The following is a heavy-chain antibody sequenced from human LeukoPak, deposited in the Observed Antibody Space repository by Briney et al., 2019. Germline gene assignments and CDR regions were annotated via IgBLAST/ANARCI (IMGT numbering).Heavy chain of an antibody. CDR1: GFTFSAYA. V-gene: IGHV3-21*01. J-gene: IGHJ4*03. D-gene: IGHD7-27*01. Sequence: PGGSLRLSCVASGFTFSAYAISWVRQAPGKGLKWVSSISSSGNYKYYADSVEDRFTISRDNAKKSMYLQMDSLGAEDTAIYYCARAPTLGGYYFDSWGQGTRVTVSS. CDR2: ISSSGNYK. CDR3: ARAPTLGGYYFDS.